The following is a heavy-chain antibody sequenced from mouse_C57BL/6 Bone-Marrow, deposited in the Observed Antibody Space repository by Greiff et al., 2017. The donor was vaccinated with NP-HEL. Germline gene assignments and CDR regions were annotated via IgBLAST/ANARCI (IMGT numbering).Heavy chain of an antibody. J-gene: IGHJ1*03. CDR3: ASIYYYGSSRYFDV. CDR2: INPSTGGT. D-gene: IGHD1-1*01. CDR1: GYSFTGYY. V-gene: IGHV1-42*01. Sequence: EVQLQQSGPELVKPGASVKISCKASGYSFTGYYMNWVKQSPEKSLEWIGEINPSTGGTTYNQKFKAKATLTVDKSSSTAYMQLKSLTSEDSAVYYCASIYYYGSSRYFDVWGTGTTVTVSS.